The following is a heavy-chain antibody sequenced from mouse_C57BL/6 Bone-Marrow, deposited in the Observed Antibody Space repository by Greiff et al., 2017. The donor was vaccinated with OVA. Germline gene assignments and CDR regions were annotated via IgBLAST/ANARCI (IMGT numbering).Heavy chain of an antibody. CDR1: GYTFTDYY. V-gene: IGHV1-26*01. J-gene: IGHJ2*01. Sequence: EVQLQQSGPELVKPGASVKISCKASGYTFTDYYMNWVKQSHGKSLEWIGDINPNNGGTSYNQKFKGKATLTVDKSSSTAYMELRSLTSEDSAVYYCARWDQGTVVAPFDYWGQGTTLTVSS. D-gene: IGHD1-1*01. CDR3: ARWDQGTVVAPFDY. CDR2: INPNNGGT.